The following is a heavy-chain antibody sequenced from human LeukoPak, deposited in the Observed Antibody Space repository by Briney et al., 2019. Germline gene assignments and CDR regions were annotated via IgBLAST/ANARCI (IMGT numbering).Heavy chain of an antibody. CDR2: IRYDGSNK. D-gene: IGHD3-10*01. CDR3: AKTFLNRPGNFDY. V-gene: IGHV3-30*02. Sequence: PGGSLRLSCAASGFTFSSYGMHWVRQAPGKGLEWVAIIRYDGSNKYYADSVKGRFTISRDNAKNSLYLQMNSLRAEDTALYYCAKTFLNRPGNFDYWGQGTLVTVSS. J-gene: IGHJ4*02. CDR1: GFTFSSYG.